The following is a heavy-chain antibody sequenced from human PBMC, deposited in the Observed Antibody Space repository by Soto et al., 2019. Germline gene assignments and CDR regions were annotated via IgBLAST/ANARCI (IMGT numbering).Heavy chain of an antibody. J-gene: IGHJ6*02. Sequence: QVQLLQSGTEVKKPGSSVRVSCEASGSSFRTYAISWVRQAPGQGLEWMGEIIPIFGSVNYAQKFQDRVTISAVESTNTVYMDLKSLRSNDTGVYYCAKGAVAGTPTSYYYYGMDVWGQGTTVTVSS. D-gene: IGHD6-19*01. V-gene: IGHV1-69*12. CDR1: GSSFRTYA. CDR2: IIPIFGSV. CDR3: AKGAVAGTPTSYYYYGMDV.